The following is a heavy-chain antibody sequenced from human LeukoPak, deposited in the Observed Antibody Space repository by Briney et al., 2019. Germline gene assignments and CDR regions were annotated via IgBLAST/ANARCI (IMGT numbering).Heavy chain of an antibody. J-gene: IGHJ4*02. Sequence: SETLSLTCAVSGASISSYYWSWIRQPPGKGLEWIAYIYYSGATDYNPSLKSRVTTSVDASKNQFSLKLSPVTAADTAVYYCARDKVPGDYWGRGTLVTVSS. V-gene: IGHV4-59*01. CDR1: GASISSYY. D-gene: IGHD1-1*01. CDR2: IYYSGAT. CDR3: ARDKVPGDY.